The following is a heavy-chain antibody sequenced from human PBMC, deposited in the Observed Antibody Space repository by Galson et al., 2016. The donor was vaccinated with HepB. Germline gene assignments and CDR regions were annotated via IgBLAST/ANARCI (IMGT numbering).Heavy chain of an antibody. V-gene: IGHV3-66*01. CDR1: GFVVSSTY. CDR3: ARDGRQDRGSIFYY. Sequence: SLRLSCAASGFVVSSTYMAWVRQAPGRGLECVSLLYRDGFTYYADSVKGRFTISRDNSKNTFYLQMNSLRADDTAVYYCARDGRQDRGSIFYYWGQGTLVTVSS. D-gene: IGHD6-6*01. J-gene: IGHJ4*02. CDR2: LYRDGFT.